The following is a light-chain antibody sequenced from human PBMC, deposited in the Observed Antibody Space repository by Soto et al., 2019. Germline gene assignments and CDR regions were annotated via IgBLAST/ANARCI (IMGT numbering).Light chain of an antibody. Sequence: QSALTQPASVSASPGQSITISCTGTSSDVGGYKFVSWYQHHPGKAPKLMIYEVNNRPSGVSNRFSGSKSGNTASLTVSGLQAEDEADYYCSSYAGSNIYVVFGGGTKLTVL. V-gene: IGLV2-14*01. J-gene: IGLJ3*02. CDR2: EVN. CDR3: SSYAGSNIYVV. CDR1: SSDVGGYKF.